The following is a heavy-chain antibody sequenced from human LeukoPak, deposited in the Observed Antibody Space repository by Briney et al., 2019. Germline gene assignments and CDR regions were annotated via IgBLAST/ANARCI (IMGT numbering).Heavy chain of an antibody. CDR1: ADSISSYY. Sequence: SETLSLTCTFSADSISSYYWSWIRQPPGQGMEWIGYIYYSGSTNYNPSLKSRVTISIDTSKNQFSLKLSAVTAADTAVYYCASAPNVYFFDYWGQGNLVTVSS. J-gene: IGHJ4*02. V-gene: IGHV4-59*01. CDR3: ASAPNVYFFDY. CDR2: IYYSGST. D-gene: IGHD2-8*01.